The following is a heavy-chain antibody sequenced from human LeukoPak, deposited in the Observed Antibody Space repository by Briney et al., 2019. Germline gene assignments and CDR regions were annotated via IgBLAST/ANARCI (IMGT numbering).Heavy chain of an antibody. Sequence: PGGSLRLSCTASGFIFSNYAMNWVRQAPGKGLEWVSGISGGGGSTYYADSVKGRFTISRDNSENTLHLQMNSLRAEDTAVYYCARGGPDYGDRGYFDYWGQGTLVTVSS. CDR2: ISGGGGST. CDR3: ARGGPDYGDRGYFDY. D-gene: IGHD4-17*01. J-gene: IGHJ4*02. CDR1: GFIFSNYA. V-gene: IGHV3-23*01.